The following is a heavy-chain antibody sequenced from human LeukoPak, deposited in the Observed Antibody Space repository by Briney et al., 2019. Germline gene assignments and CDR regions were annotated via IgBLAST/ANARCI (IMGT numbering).Heavy chain of an antibody. D-gene: IGHD3-10*01. CDR2: ISAYNGNT. J-gene: IGHJ4*02. CDR3: ARVRYYYGSGSNYYFDY. Sequence: ASVKLSCKASGYTCTSYGISWVRQAPGQGLEWMGWISAYNGNTNYAQNLQRRVTKTTDTSTSRAYMELRSLRADDTAVYYCARVRYYYGSGSNYYFDYWGQGTLVTVSS. V-gene: IGHV1-18*01. CDR1: GYTCTSYG.